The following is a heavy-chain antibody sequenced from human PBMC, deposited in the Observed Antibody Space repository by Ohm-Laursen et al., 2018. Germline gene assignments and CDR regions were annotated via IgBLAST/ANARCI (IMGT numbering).Heavy chain of an antibody. CDR2: INPNSGGT. CDR1: GYTFTGYY. Sequence: ASVKVSCKVSGYTFTGYYMHWVRQAPGQGLEWMGWINPNSGGTNYAQKFQGRVTMTRDTSISTAYMELSRLRSDDTAVYYCARGQYDILTGYFQFGGTFDYWGQGTLVTVSS. V-gene: IGHV1-2*02. CDR3: ARGQYDILTGYFQFGGTFDY. D-gene: IGHD3-9*01. J-gene: IGHJ4*02.